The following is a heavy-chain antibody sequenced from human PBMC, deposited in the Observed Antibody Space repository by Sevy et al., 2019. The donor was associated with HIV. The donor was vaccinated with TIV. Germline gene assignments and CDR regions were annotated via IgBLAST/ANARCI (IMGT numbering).Heavy chain of an antibody. J-gene: IGHJ3*02. Sequence: GGSLRLSCAASGFTFDDYAMHWVRQAPGKGLEWVSGISWNSGAKGYADSVKGRFIISRDNAKNSLYLQVNSLRTEDTALYCCAKGFQRATPRPRDVFDIWGLGTMVTVSS. CDR3: AKGFQRATPRPRDVFDI. CDR1: GFTFDDYA. D-gene: IGHD5-12*01. CDR2: ISWNSGAK. V-gene: IGHV3-9*01.